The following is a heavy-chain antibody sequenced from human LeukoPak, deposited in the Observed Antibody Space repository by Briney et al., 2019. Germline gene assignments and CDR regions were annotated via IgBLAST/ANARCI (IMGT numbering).Heavy chain of an antibody. D-gene: IGHD3-22*01. CDR1: GFTFSSYA. J-gene: IGHJ5*02. Sequence: GGSLRLSCAASGFTFSSYAMHWVRQAPGKGLEWVAVIADDGSSTYYADSVKGRFTISRDNSKNTLYLQMNSLRTEDTALYYCARDLGKAAYYYANSPGGWFGPWGQGTLVTVSS. CDR2: IADDGSST. V-gene: IGHV3-30*04. CDR3: ARDLGKAAYYYANSPGGWFGP.